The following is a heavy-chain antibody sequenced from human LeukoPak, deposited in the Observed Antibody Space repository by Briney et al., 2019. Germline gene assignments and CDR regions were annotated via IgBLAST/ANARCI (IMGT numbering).Heavy chain of an antibody. CDR1: GFTFISNG. J-gene: IGHJ4*02. D-gene: IGHD3-10*01. CDR3: ARDRAGHDY. V-gene: IGHV3-7*01. Sequence: GGPLRLSCAASGFTFISNGRSWVAQAQGKGLEWVANIKQDGSEKYYVDSVKGRFTISRDNAKNSLYLQMNSLRAEDTAVYYCARDRAGHDYWGQGTLVTVSS. CDR2: IKQDGSEK.